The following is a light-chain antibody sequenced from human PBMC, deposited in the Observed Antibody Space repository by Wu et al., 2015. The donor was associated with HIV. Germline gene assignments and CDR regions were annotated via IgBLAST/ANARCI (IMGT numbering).Light chain of an antibody. CDR2: GAS. CDR3: QQYGNFPFS. J-gene: IGKJ2*03. CDR1: QSVSSN. V-gene: IGKV3D-15*01. Sequence: EIVMTQSPATLSVSPGERVTLSCRASQSVSSNLAWYQQKPGQAPRLLIYGASTRATGIPDRFSGSGSETDFTLTITRLEPEDFAVYYCQQYGNFPFSFGQGTKLEIK.